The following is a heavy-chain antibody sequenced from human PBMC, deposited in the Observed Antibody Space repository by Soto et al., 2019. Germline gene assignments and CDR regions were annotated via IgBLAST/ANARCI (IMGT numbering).Heavy chain of an antibody. CDR2: INHSGST. CDR1: GGSFSGYY. D-gene: IGHD2-8*01. J-gene: IGHJ4*02. V-gene: IGHV4-34*01. Sequence: PSETLSLTCAVYGGSFSGYYWSWIRQPPGKGLEWIGEINHSGSTNYNPSLKSRVTISVDTSKNQFSLKLRSLRSDDTAVYYCARLETSAYCTNGVCYTDDFDYWGQGTLVTVSS. CDR3: ARLETSAYCTNGVCYTDDFDY.